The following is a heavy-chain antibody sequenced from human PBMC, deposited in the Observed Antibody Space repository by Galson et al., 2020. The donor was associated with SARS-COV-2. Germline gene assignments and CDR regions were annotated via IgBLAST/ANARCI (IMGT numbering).Heavy chain of an antibody. J-gene: IGHJ3*01. CDR3: ARISSGWGEA. Sequence: SETLSLTCAVQGEPFIGNYWSWIRQTPGKGLEWVGEINPGGRVNYNPSLESRVSILADTSKNEHSLTLTSVTAADSAVYFCARISSGWGEAWAQGTVVTVSS. CDR1: GEPFIGNY. CDR2: INPGGRV. D-gene: IGHD6-19*01. V-gene: IGHV4-34*01.